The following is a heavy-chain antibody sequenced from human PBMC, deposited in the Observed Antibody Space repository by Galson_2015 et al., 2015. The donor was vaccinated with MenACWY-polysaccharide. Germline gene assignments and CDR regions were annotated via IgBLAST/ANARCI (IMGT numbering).Heavy chain of an antibody. CDR3: AKDGARGVDYSFDY. J-gene: IGHJ4*02. V-gene: IGHV3-43*02. D-gene: IGHD4-11*01. CDR2: ISGDGGST. CDR1: GFTFDDYA. Sequence: SLRLSCAASGFTFDDYAMHWVRQAPGKGLEWVSLISGDGGSTYYADSVKGRFTISRDNSKNSLYLLMNSLRTEDTALYYCAKDGARGVDYSFDYWGQGTLVTVSS.